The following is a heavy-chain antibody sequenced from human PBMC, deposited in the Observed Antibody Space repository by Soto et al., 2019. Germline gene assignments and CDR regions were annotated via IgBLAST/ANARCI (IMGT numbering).Heavy chain of an antibody. CDR3: VGESATFDY. J-gene: IGHJ4*02. CDR1: GGSVSSGSYY. V-gene: IGHV4-61*01. D-gene: IGHD2-15*01. Sequence: SETLSLTCTVSGGSVSSGSYYWSWIRQPPGKGLEWIGYIYYSGSTNYNPSLKSRVTISVDTSKNQFSLKLSSVTAADTAGYYCVGESATFDYWGRGTLVTVSS. CDR2: IYYSGST.